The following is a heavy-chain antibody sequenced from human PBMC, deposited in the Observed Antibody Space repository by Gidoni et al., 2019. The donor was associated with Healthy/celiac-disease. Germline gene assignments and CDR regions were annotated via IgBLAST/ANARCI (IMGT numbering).Heavy chain of an antibody. J-gene: IGHJ4*02. CDR2: IYDSGST. D-gene: IGHD2-21*02. V-gene: IGHV4-59*08. Sequence: QVQLQESGPGLVKPSETLSLPCTVSGGPISSYYWSWILQPPVKGLEWIGYIYDSGSTNYNPSHKSRVTISVDTSKNQFSLKLSSVTAADTAVYYCARKDCGGDCYVDYWGQGTLVTVSS. CDR1: GGPISSYY. CDR3: ARKDCGGDCYVDY.